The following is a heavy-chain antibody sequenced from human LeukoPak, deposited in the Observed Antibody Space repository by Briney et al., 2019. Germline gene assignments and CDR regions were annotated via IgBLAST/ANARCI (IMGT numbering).Heavy chain of an antibody. V-gene: IGHV1-69*13. J-gene: IGHJ4*02. D-gene: IGHD3-16*02. CDR2: IIPIFGTA. Sequence: SVKVSCKASGGTFSSYAISWVRQAPGQGLEWMGGIIPIFGTANYAQKFQGRVTITADESTSTAYMELSSLRSEDTAVYYCAREYYDYVWGSYRPLSFDYWGQGTPVTVSS. CDR1: GGTFSSYA. CDR3: AREYYDYVWGSYRPLSFDY.